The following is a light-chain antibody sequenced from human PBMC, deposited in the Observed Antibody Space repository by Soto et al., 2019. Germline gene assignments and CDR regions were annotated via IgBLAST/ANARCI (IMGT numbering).Light chain of an antibody. CDR3: QQSYSTPWT. CDR2: AAS. Sequence: DIQMTQSPSSLSASAGDRATITCRASQSISSYLNWYQQKPGKAPKLLIYAASSLQSGVPSRFSGSGSGTDFTLTISSLQPEDFATYYCQQSYSTPWTFGQGTKVDIK. V-gene: IGKV1-39*01. CDR1: QSISSY. J-gene: IGKJ1*01.